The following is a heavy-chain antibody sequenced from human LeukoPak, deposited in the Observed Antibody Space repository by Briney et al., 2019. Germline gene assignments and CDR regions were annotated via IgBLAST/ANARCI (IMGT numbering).Heavy chain of an antibody. J-gene: IGHJ2*01. V-gene: IGHV5-51*01. Sequence: GESLKISCKGSGYSFTDYWIGWVRQMPGKGLEWMGIIYPSDSDTKYSPSFQGQVTISVHKSISTAYLQWSSLKTSDSAMYYCAKGYWYFDLWGRGTLLTVSS. CDR3: AKGYWYFDL. CDR2: IYPSDSDT. CDR1: GYSFTDYW.